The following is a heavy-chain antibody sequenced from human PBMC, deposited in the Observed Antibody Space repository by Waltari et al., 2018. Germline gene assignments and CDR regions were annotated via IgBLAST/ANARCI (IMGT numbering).Heavy chain of an antibody. CDR3: ARGRKTLRYFDWLRHYYFDY. CDR2: INQSGST. CDR1: GGSFSGYY. V-gene: IGHV4-34*01. J-gene: IGHJ4*02. D-gene: IGHD3-9*01. Sequence: QVQLQQWGAGLLKPSETLSLTCAVYGGSFSGYYWSWIRQRPGKGLEWIGEINQSGSTNCNPSLKIRGTISGETSKNQFALRLSSVTAADTVVYYCARGRKTLRYFDWLRHYYFDYWGQGTLVTVSS.